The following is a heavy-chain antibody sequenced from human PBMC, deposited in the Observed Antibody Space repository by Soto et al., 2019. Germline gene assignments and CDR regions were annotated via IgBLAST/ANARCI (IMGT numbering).Heavy chain of an antibody. J-gene: IGHJ5*02. CDR2: IIPILGIA. CDR1: GGTFSSYT. Sequence: GASVKVSCKASGGTFSSYTISWVRQAPGQGLEWMGRIIPILGIANYAQKFQGRVTITADKSTSTAYMELSSLRSEDTAVYYCAGVRHRAGRRWFDPWRQGTLVSVCS. D-gene: IGHD1-1*01. CDR3: AGVRHRAGRRWFDP. V-gene: IGHV1-69*02.